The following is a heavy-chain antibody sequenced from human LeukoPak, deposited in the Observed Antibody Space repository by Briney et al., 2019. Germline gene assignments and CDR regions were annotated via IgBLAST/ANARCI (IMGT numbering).Heavy chain of an antibody. CDR3: ARGGRAELLWFGELFGPFGMDV. J-gene: IGHJ6*04. CDR2: TYYRSKWYN. Sequence: SQTLSLTCAISGDSVSSNSAAWNWIRQSPSRGLEWLGRTYYRSKWYNDYAVSVKSRITINPDTSKNQFSLQLNFVTPEDTAVYYCARGGRAELLWFGELFGPFGMDVWGKGTTVTVSS. CDR1: GDSVSSNSAA. V-gene: IGHV6-1*01. D-gene: IGHD3-10*01.